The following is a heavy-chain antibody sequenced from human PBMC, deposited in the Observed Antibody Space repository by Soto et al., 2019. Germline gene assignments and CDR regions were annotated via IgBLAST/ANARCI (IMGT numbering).Heavy chain of an antibody. CDR1: GFTFSSYS. V-gene: IGHV3-48*01. CDR3: ARVTQYLFWFDP. CDR2: ISSSSTI. Sequence: GGSLRLSCAASGFTFSSYSMNWVRQAPGKGLEWVSYISSSSTIYYADSVKGRFTISRDNAKNSLYLQMNSLRAEDTAVYYCARVTQYLFWFDPWGQGTLVTVSS. J-gene: IGHJ5*02. D-gene: IGHD4-4*01.